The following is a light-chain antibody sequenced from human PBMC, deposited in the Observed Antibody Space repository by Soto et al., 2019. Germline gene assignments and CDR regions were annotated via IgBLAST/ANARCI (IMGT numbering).Light chain of an antibody. Sequence: EIVLTQSPATLSLSPGERATLSCRASQSVSSYLAWYQQKPVQAPRLLIYDASNRATGIPARFSGSGSGTDFTLTISSLEPEDFAVYYCQQRSNWPPRFTFGPGTKVDIK. V-gene: IGKV3-11*01. CDR1: QSVSSY. J-gene: IGKJ3*01. CDR3: QQRSNWPPRFT. CDR2: DAS.